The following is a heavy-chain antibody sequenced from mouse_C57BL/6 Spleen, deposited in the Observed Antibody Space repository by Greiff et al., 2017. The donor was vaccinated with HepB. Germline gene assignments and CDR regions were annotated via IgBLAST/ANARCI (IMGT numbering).Heavy chain of an antibody. V-gene: IGHV1-63*01. J-gene: IGHJ2*01. CDR1: GYTFTNYW. CDR3: ARSGKYDGLYFDY. Sequence: QVQLQQSGAELVRPGTSVKMSCKASGYTFTNYWIGWAKQRPGHGLEWIGDIYPGGGYTNYNEKFKGKATLTADKSSSTAYMQFSSLTSEDSAIYNCARSGKYDGLYFDYWGQGTTLTVSS. CDR2: IYPGGGYT. D-gene: IGHD2-3*01.